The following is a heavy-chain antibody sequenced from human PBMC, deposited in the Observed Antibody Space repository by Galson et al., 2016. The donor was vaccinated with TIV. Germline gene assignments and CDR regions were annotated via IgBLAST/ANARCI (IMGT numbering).Heavy chain of an antibody. V-gene: IGHV1-18*04. Sequence: SVKVSCKASGYTFTNYGISWVRRAPGQGLEWMGWISGHTGNTDYARKFQGRLLMTTDTSTGTAFMELRSLTSDDTAVYYCARDRVSMTMILVVDYYCGMDVWGQGTTVTVSS. D-gene: IGHD3-22*01. CDR1: GYTFTNYG. J-gene: IGHJ6*02. CDR3: ARDRVSMTMILVVDYYCGMDV. CDR2: ISGHTGNT.